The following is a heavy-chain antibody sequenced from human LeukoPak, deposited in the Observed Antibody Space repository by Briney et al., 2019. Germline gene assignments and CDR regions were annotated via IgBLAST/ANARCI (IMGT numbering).Heavy chain of an antibody. CDR3: ARVGSRWLQSNPGAYYFDY. Sequence: SETLSLTCSVSGASITSYYWSWIRQPPGKGLEWIGYIYYSGSTNYNPSLKSRVTISVDTSKNQFSLKLSSVTAADTAVYYCARVGSRWLQSNPGAYYFDYWGQGTLVTVSS. D-gene: IGHD5-24*01. CDR1: GASITSYY. V-gene: IGHV4-59*01. CDR2: IYYSGST. J-gene: IGHJ4*02.